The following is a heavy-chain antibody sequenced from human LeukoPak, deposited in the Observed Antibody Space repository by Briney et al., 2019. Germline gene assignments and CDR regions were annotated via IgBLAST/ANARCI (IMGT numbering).Heavy chain of an antibody. D-gene: IGHD4-17*01. V-gene: IGHV4-4*02. J-gene: IGHJ4*02. CDR1: GGSISSSNW. CDR2: IYRSGSA. Sequence: SGTLSLTCAVSGGSISSSNWWSWVRQPPGKGLEWIGEIYRSGSANYNPSLKSRVTISVDKSKNQFSLRLSSVTAADTAVYYCARASHDYGDYSHFDYWGQGTLVTVSS. CDR3: ARASHDYGDYSHFDY.